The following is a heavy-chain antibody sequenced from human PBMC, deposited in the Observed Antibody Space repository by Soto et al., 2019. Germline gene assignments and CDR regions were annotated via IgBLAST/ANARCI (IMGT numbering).Heavy chain of an antibody. CDR2: ISGSGGST. CDR3: AKDREVVPYYYDSSGTLGAFDI. CDR1: GFTFSSYA. Sequence: LRLSCAASGFTFSSYAMSWVRQAPGKGLEWVSAISGSGGSTYYADSVKGRFTISRDNSKNTLYLQMNSLRAEDTAVYYCAKDREVVPYYYDSSGTLGAFDIWGQGTMVTVSS. J-gene: IGHJ3*02. D-gene: IGHD3-22*01. V-gene: IGHV3-23*01.